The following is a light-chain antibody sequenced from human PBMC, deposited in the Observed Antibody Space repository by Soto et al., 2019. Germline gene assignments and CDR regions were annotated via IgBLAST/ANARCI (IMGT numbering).Light chain of an antibody. Sequence: EIVLTQSPVTLSLSPGERATLSCRASQSVSSYLAWYQHKPGQAPRLLIYDASSRATGIPDRFSGSGSGTDFTLAISSLEHEDFAVYYCQQSSNWPLTFGGGTKVDIK. CDR1: QSVSSY. V-gene: IGKV3-11*01. CDR3: QQSSNWPLT. J-gene: IGKJ4*01. CDR2: DAS.